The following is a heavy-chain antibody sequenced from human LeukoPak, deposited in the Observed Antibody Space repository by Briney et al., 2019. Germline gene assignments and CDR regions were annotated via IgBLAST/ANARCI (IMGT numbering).Heavy chain of an antibody. CDR1: GFTVTRSA. CDR2: ISSSSRSK. D-gene: IGHD1-26*01. CDR3: ASQSSGSSTRAPDF. J-gene: IGHJ4*02. Sequence: GGSLRLSCVASGFTVTRSALNWVRQAPGKGLEWLSYISSSSRSKYYADSVKGRFIVSRDNAKNSLYLQMDSLRAEDTALYYCASQSSGSSTRAPDFWGQGTLVTVSS. V-gene: IGHV3-48*04.